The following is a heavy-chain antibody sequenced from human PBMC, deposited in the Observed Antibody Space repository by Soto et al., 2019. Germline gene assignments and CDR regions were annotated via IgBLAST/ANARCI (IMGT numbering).Heavy chain of an antibody. CDR3: ARPFAFPDVFDI. V-gene: IGHV5-51*01. D-gene: IGHD3-16*01. CDR2: IYPGDSDT. J-gene: IGHJ3*02. Sequence: GESLKISCKGSGYTWIAWVRQMPGKGLEWMGSIYPGDSDTRYSPSFQGQVTISADKSISTAYLQWSSLKASDTAMYYCARPFAFPDVFDICGQGPMVTVSS. CDR1: GYTW.